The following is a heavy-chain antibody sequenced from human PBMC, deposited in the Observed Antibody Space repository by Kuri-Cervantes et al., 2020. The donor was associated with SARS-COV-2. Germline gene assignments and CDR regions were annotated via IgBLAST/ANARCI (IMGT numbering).Heavy chain of an antibody. CDR1: GFSLSTSGVG. CDR3: ARVAYSTSFLGYFQH. CDR2: IYWDDDN. J-gene: IGHJ1*01. Sequence: SGPTLVKPTQTLTLTCTFSGFSLSTSGVGVGWIRQPPGKALEWLAVIYWDDDNRYSPSLKSRLTITKDTSRNQVVLTMTNMDPVDTATYYCARVAYSTSFLGYFQHWGQGTLVTVSS. D-gene: IGHD6-13*01. V-gene: IGHV2-5*02.